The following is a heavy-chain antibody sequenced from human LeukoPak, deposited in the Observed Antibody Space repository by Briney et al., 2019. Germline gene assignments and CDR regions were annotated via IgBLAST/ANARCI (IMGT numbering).Heavy chain of an antibody. Sequence: PGGSLRLSCAASGFTFSSYGMHWVRQALGKGLEWVAVISYDGSNKYYADSVKGRFTISRDNSKNTLYLQMNSLRAEDTAVYYCAKDGNDVLRYFDWSLTPYYFDYWGQGTLVTVSS. D-gene: IGHD3-9*01. CDR2: ISYDGSNK. J-gene: IGHJ4*02. CDR3: AKDGNDVLRYFDWSLTPYYFDY. V-gene: IGHV3-30*18. CDR1: GFTFSSYG.